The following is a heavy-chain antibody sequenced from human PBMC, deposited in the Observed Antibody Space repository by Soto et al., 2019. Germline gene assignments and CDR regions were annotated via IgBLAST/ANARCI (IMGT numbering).Heavy chain of an antibody. J-gene: IGHJ4*02. CDR2: ISYDGSNK. D-gene: IGHD5-12*01. CDR1: GFTFSSYA. Sequence: GGSLRLSCAASGFTFSSYAMHWVRQAPGKGLEWVAVISYDGSNKYYADSVKGRFTISRDNSKNTLYLQMNSLRAEDTAVYYCASTPPGGWYSGYDYSGDYWGQGTLVTVSS. CDR3: ASTPPGGWYSGYDYSGDY. V-gene: IGHV3-30-3*01.